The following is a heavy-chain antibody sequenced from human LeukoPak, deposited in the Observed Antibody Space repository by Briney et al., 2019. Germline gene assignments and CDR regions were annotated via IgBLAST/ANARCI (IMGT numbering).Heavy chain of an antibody. CDR3: AREGYCSSTSCFDY. Sequence: GASVKVSCKASGGTFSSYAISWVRQAPGQGLEWMGRIIPILGIANYAQKFQGRVTITTDESTSTAYMELSSLRSEDTAVYYCAREGYCSSTSCFDYWGQGTLVTVSS. CDR1: GGTFSSYA. D-gene: IGHD2-2*01. J-gene: IGHJ4*02. V-gene: IGHV1-69*04. CDR2: IIPILGIA.